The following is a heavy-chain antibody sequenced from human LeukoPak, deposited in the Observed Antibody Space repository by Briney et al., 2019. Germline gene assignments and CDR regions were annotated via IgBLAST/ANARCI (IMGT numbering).Heavy chain of an antibody. CDR1: WDRVYSKGAP. CDR3: ARQTVVVPTATVMGWFDP. CDR2: TCYRSKWYH. J-gene: IGHJ5*02. V-gene: IGHV6-1*01. D-gene: IGHD2-2*01. Sequence: PSQTLSLLRAISWDRVYSKGAPWTWIRQSQSRGLEWLGRTCYRSKWYHDYAVSVQSRITTTPDTSKTQFSLQLNSVTPEDPAVYYCARQTVVVPTATVMGWFDPWGQGTLVTVSS.